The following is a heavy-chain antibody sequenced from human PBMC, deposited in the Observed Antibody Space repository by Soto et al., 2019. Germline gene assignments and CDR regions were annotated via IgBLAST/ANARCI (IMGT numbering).Heavy chain of an antibody. CDR3: AREGYCSGGSCSYYYYGMDV. J-gene: IGHJ6*02. Sequence: GGSLRLSCAASGFTFSSYSMNWVRQAPGKGLEWVSYISSSSSTIYYADSVKGRFTISRDNAKNSLYLQMNSLRDEDTAVYYCAREGYCSGGSCSYYYYGMDVWGQGTTVTVSS. V-gene: IGHV3-48*02. D-gene: IGHD2-15*01. CDR2: ISSSSSTI. CDR1: GFTFSSYS.